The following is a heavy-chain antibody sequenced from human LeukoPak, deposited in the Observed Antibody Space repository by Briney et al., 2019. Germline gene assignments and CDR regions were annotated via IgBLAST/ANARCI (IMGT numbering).Heavy chain of an antibody. CDR3: ARDRGSTVTTPWDFGY. Sequence: SSETLSLTCTVSGGSISSGGYYWSWIRQHPGKGLEWIGYIYYSGSTYYNPSLKSRVTISVDTSKNQFSLKLSSVTAADTAVYYCARDRGSTVTTPWDFGYWGQGTLVTVSS. CDR2: IYYSGST. J-gene: IGHJ4*02. V-gene: IGHV4-31*03. CDR1: GGSISSGGYY. D-gene: IGHD4-17*01.